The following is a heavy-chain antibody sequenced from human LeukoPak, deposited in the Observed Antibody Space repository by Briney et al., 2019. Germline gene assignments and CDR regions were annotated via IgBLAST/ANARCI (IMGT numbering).Heavy chain of an antibody. D-gene: IGHD2-21*01. Sequence: GGSLRLSCAASGFTVSSNYMSWVRQAPGKGLEWVSVIYSDSSTYYADSVKGRFTISRDNSKNTLYVQTNSLRAEDTAVYYCARESPYSLDYWGQGTLVTVSS. J-gene: IGHJ4*02. CDR3: ARESPYSLDY. CDR2: IYSDSST. V-gene: IGHV3-53*01. CDR1: GFTVSSNY.